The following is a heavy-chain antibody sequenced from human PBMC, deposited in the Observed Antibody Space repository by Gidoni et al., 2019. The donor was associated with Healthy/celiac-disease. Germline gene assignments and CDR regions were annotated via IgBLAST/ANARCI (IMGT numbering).Heavy chain of an antibody. J-gene: IGHJ4*02. Sequence: EVQLVESGGGLVKPGGSLRLSCAASGFTFSSYSMNWVRQAPGKGLEWVSSISSSSSSIDYADSVKGRFTISRDNAKNSLYLQMNSLRAEDTAVYYCARAGSWSSDYWGQGTLVTVSS. CDR1: GFTFSSYS. CDR3: ARAGSWSSDY. CDR2: ISSSSSSI. D-gene: IGHD6-13*01. V-gene: IGHV3-21*01.